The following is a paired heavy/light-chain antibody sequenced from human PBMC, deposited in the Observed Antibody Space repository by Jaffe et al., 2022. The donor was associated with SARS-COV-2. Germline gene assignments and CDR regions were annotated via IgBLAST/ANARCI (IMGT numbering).Heavy chain of an antibody. CDR1: GYTFTSDD. J-gene: IGHJ5*02. Sequence: QVQLVQSGAEVKKPGASVKVSCKASGYTFTSDDINWVRQAPGRGLEWLGWMNPNSGNTAYAQRFQGRITMTRNTSISTAYMDLSSLRSEDTAVYYCARGGVYNWFDPWGQGTLVTVSS. D-gene: IGHD3-16*01. CDR2: MNPNSGNT. V-gene: IGHV1-8*01. CDR3: ARGGVYNWFDP.
Light chain of an antibody. J-gene: IGKJ2*01. V-gene: IGKV3-20*01. CDR2: GAS. Sequence: EIVLTQSPGTLSLSPGERATLSCRASQSVRNYLAWYQQKPGQAPRLLIYGASSRATGIPDRFSGSGSGTDFTLTISRLEPEDFAVYYCQQYGSSLYTFGQGTKLEF. CDR1: QSVRNY. CDR3: QQYGSSLYT.